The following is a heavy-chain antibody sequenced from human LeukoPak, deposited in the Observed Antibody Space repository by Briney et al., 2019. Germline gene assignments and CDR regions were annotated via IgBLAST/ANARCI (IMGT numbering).Heavy chain of an antibody. Sequence: SETLSLTCAVYGGSFSGYYWSWIRQPPGKGLEWIGEINHSGSTNYNPSLKSRVTISVDTSKNQFSLKLSSVTAADTAVYYCARLNYYDSRDFDYWGQGTQVTVSS. CDR2: INHSGST. J-gene: IGHJ4*02. CDR3: ARLNYYDSRDFDY. V-gene: IGHV4-34*01. D-gene: IGHD3-22*01. CDR1: GGSFSGYY.